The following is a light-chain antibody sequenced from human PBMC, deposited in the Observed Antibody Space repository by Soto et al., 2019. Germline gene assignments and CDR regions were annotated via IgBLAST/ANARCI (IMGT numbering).Light chain of an antibody. Sequence: DIQMTQSPSSLSASVGECVTITCRARESISRHLNWYQQKPGKAPKILIYAASSLQNGVPSRFRGSGSGTDFTLTITNRQPEDFATYYCQQTYSTLSITFGQGTRLDI. V-gene: IGKV1-39*01. J-gene: IGKJ5*01. CDR1: ESISRH. CDR3: QQTYSTLSIT. CDR2: AAS.